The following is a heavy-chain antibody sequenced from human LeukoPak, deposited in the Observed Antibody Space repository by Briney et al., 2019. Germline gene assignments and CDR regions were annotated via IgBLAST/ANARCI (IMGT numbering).Heavy chain of an antibody. D-gene: IGHD6-19*01. J-gene: IGHJ5*01. CDR1: GGSINSYY. CDR3: VRSHGYSSGWLDY. V-gene: IGHV4-4*07. CDR2: IHSTGTT. Sequence: SETLSLTCTVSGGSINSYYWSWIRQPAGKGLDWIGRIHSTGTTNYNPSLKSRDTMSVDTPKNQFSLELTSVTAADTALYYCVRSHGYSSGWLDYWGHGTLVTVSS.